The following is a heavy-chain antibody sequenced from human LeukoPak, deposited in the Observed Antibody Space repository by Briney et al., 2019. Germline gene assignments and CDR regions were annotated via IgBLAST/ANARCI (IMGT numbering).Heavy chain of an antibody. D-gene: IGHD6-13*01. CDR1: GFTFSSYS. CDR3: AREGRAAGTIKYYYYGMDV. CDR2: ISYDGSNK. V-gene: IGHV3-30*03. J-gene: IGHJ6*02. Sequence: PGGSLRLSCAASGFTFSSYSMNRVRQAPGKGLEWLAVISYDGSNKYYADSVKGRFTISRDNSKNTLYLQMNSLRAEDTAVYYCAREGRAAGTIKYYYYGMDVWGQGTTVTVSS.